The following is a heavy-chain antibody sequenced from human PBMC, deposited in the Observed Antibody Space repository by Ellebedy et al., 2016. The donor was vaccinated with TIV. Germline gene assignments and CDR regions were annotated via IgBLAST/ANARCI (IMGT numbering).Heavy chain of an antibody. V-gene: IGHV3-30*09. CDR2: ISHDGTYK. CDR3: ASAPN. CDR1: GFTFSGHA. J-gene: IGHJ4*02. Sequence: GESLKISCAASGFTFSGHAMHWVRQAPGKGLEWVALISHDGTYKDYAESVKGRFAISRDNPKNTLYLQMNSLRAEDTAVYYCASAPNWGQGTLVTVSS.